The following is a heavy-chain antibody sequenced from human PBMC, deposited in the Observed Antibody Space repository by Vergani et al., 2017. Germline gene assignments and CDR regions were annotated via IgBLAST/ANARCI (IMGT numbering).Heavy chain of an antibody. CDR3: ARGEISITIFGVVTTPLGY. D-gene: IGHD3-3*01. CDR1: GFTFSSYA. J-gene: IGHJ4*02. Sequence: QVQLVESGGGVVQPGRSLRLSCAASGFTFSSYAMHWVRQAPGKGLEWVAVISYDGSNKYYADSVKGRFTISRDNSKNTLYLQMNSLRAEDTAVYYCARGEISITIFGVVTTPLGYWGQGTLVTVSS. CDR2: ISYDGSNK. V-gene: IGHV3-30*04.